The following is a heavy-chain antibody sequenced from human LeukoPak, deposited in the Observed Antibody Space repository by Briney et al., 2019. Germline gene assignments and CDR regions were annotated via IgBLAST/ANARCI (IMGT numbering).Heavy chain of an antibody. V-gene: IGHV3-30-3*01. D-gene: IGHD1-26*01. CDR1: GFTFSSYA. J-gene: IGHJ5*02. CDR2: ISYDGSNK. Sequence: PGRSLRLSCAASGFTFSSYAMHWVRQAPGKGLEWVAVISYDGSNKYYADSVKGRFTISRDNSKNTLYLQMNSLRAEDTAVYYCARDKRPPYSGSYGWFDPWGQGTLVTVSS. CDR3: ARDKRPPYSGSYGWFDP.